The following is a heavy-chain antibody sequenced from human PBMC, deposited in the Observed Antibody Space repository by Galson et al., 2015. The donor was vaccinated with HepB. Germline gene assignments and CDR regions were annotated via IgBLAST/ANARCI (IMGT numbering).Heavy chain of an antibody. D-gene: IGHD6-19*01. J-gene: IGHJ4*02. CDR1: GYTFTDYG. V-gene: IGHV1-18*04. Sequence: SVKVSCKASGYTFTDYGVSWVRQAPGQGLEWMGWIGAYNGHTNYAQKFEGRVTMTTDASTSTAYLELRRLRSDDTALYYCARDYSSGWYGTFDYWGQGALVTVSS. CDR2: IGAYNGHT. CDR3: ARDYSSGWYGTFDY.